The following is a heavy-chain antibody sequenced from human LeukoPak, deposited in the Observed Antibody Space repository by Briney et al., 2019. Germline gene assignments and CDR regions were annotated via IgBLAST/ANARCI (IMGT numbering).Heavy chain of an antibody. V-gene: IGHV2-5*02. CDR3: AHLQWFATDQFYFDY. CDR1: GFSLSTRGMG. D-gene: IGHD3-10*01. J-gene: IGHJ4*02. Sequence: SGPTLVNPTQTLTLTCTFSGFSLSTRGMGVGWVRQPPGKALEWLTLIYWDDDKRYSPSLKTRLTITKDTSTNQVVLTMTNMDPADTATYYCAHLQWFATDQFYFDYWGQGTLVSVSS. CDR2: IYWDDDK.